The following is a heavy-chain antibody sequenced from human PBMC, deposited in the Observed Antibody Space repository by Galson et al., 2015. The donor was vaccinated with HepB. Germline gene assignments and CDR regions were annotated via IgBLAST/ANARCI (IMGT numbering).Heavy chain of an antibody. CDR3: ARVGSYYGGECYDY. CDR1: GFTFTDYG. CDR2: ISGYNGNT. D-gene: IGHD2-21*01. V-gene: IGHV1-18*01. J-gene: IGHJ4*02. Sequence: SVKVSCKASGFTFTDYGISWVRQAPGQGLEWMGWISGYNGNTNYAQNLQGRVTMTIDTTTNTAYMQLTGLRSDDTALYYCARVGSYYGGECYDYWGQGTLVTVSS.